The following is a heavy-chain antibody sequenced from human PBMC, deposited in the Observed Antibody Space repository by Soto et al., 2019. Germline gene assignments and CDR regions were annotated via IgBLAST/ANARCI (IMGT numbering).Heavy chain of an antibody. V-gene: IGHV1-69*12. CDR2: IIPIFRTA. Sequence: QVQLVQSGAEVKKPGSSVKVSCKASGGTFSSYAISWVRQAPGQGLEWMGGIIPIFRTADYAKKFQGRVTITEDEIKNTAYTELSSLRSEDTAVYYCASVETQSYYYGMDVWGQGTTVTLSS. CDR1: GGTFSSYA. J-gene: IGHJ6*02. D-gene: IGHD2-15*01. CDR3: ASVETQSYYYGMDV.